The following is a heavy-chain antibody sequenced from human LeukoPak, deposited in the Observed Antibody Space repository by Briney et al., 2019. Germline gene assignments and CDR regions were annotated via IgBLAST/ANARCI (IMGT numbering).Heavy chain of an antibody. V-gene: IGHV3-23*01. CDR1: GFAFGSEA. Sequence: GGSLRLSCAVSGFAFGSEAMSWVRQSPARGLEWVASISPGGGTTYYADYVKGRFIISRDNSNNTLFVQMNSLRAEDTAVYYCAKGGIAMADYYFDYWGQGTLVTVSS. J-gene: IGHJ4*02. D-gene: IGHD6-19*01. CDR3: AKGGIAMADYYFDY. CDR2: ISPGGGTT.